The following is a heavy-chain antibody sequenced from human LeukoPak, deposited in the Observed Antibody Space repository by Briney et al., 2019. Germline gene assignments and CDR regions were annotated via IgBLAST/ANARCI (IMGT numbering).Heavy chain of an antibody. CDR2: ISGSGAST. J-gene: IGHJ4*02. V-gene: IGHV3-23*01. D-gene: IGHD3-3*01. CDR3: AKDRTYYDFWSGYYNQYYFDY. Sequence: GGSLRLSCLTSGFTFSTNAMSWVRQAPGKGLEWISGISGSGASTYYADSVTGRFTISRDNSRNTLYLQMNSLRAEDTAVYYCAKDRTYYDFWSGYYNQYYFDYWGQGTLVTVSS. CDR1: GFTFSTNA.